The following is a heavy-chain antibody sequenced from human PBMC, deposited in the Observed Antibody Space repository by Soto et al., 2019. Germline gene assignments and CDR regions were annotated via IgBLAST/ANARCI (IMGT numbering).Heavy chain of an antibody. D-gene: IGHD3-3*01. V-gene: IGHV4-59*01. CDR1: GGSISSYY. Sequence: PSETLSLTCTVSGGSISSYYWSWIRQPPGKGLEWIGYIYYSGSTNYNPSLKSRVTISVDTSKNQFSLKLSSVTAADTAVYYCARRYDASFDYWGQGPLVTVSS. CDR2: IYYSGST. J-gene: IGHJ4*02. CDR3: ARRYDASFDY.